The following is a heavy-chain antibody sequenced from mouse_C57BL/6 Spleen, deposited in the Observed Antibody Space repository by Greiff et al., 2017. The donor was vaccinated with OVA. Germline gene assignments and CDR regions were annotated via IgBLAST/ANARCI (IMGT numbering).Heavy chain of an antibody. D-gene: IGHD2-3*01. V-gene: IGHV1-80*01. CDR3: ARFYDGYYGGYAMDY. J-gene: IGHJ4*01. CDR2: IYPGDGDT. CDR1: GYAFSSYW. Sequence: VQLQQSGAELVKPGASVKISCKASGYAFSSYWMNWVKQRPGKGLEWIGQIYPGDGDTNYNGKFKGKATLTADKSSSTAYMQLSSLTSEDSAVYFCARFYDGYYGGYAMDYWGQGTSVTVSS.